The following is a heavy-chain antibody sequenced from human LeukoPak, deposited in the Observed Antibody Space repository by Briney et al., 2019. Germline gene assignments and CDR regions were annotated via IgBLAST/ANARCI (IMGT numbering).Heavy chain of an antibody. CDR3: AKNLGRSTYYYDSSGCFDY. CDR1: GYSFTSDG. Sequence: GASVKVSCKASGYSFTSDGISWVRQAPGQGLEWMGWISVYNGNTNYAQKLQGRVTMTTDTSTSTAYMELRSLRSDDTAVYYCAKNLGRSTYYYDSSGCFDYWGQGTLVTVSS. V-gene: IGHV1-18*01. CDR2: ISVYNGNT. D-gene: IGHD3-22*01. J-gene: IGHJ4*02.